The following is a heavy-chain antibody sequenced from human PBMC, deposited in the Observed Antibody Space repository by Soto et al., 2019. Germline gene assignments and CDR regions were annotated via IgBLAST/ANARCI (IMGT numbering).Heavy chain of an antibody. J-gene: IGHJ2*01. CDR3: ARAAGYDYDRSGYQYWYFDL. CDR1: GGTFSSYA. V-gene: IGHV1-69*06. CDR2: IIPMFGTP. D-gene: IGHD3-22*01. Sequence: QVQLVQSGAEVRKPGSSVKVSCKVSGGTFSSYAISWVRQAPGQGLEWMGGIIPMFGTPNYAQKFQGRVTITADKSTNTAYMELNSLTAEDTAVYYCARAAGYDYDRSGYQYWYFDLWGRGTLVTVAS.